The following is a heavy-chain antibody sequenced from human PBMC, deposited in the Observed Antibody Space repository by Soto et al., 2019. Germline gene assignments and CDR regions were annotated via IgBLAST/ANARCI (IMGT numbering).Heavy chain of an antibody. D-gene: IGHD3-22*01. J-gene: IGHJ4*02. CDR3: ARRKGDYYDSSGYHYYFDY. Sequence: RASVKVSCKASGYTFTDYYVHWVRQAPGQGLEWMGWINPNSGGTKSAQKFQGRVTMTRDTSISTAYMELSRLGSDDTAVYYCARRKGDYYDSSGYHYYFDYWGQGTLVTVSS. CDR2: INPNSGGT. CDR1: GYTFTDYY. V-gene: IGHV1-2*02.